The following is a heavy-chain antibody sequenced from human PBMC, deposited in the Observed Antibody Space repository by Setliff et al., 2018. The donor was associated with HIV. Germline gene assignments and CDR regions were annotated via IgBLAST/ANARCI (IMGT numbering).Heavy chain of an antibody. J-gene: IGHJ6*03. CDR2: IHYSGST. CDR3: ARNSKNWNYPVEYYDYYMDV. V-gene: IGHV4-31*03. CDR1: GGSISSGGYY. Sequence: SETLSLTCTVSGGSISSGGYYWSWIRQHPGKGLEWIGYIHYSGSTYFNPSLKSRVTISLDTSKNLFSLKVSSMTAADTAVYYCARNSKNWNYPVEYYDYYMDVWGTGTTVTVSS. D-gene: IGHD1-7*01.